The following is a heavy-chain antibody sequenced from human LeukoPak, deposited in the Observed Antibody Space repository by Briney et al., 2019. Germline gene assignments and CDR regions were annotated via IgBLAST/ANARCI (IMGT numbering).Heavy chain of an antibody. Sequence: PSETLSLTCTVSGYSISSGYYWGWIRQPPGKGLEWIGSIYHSGSTYYNPSLKSRVTISVDKSKNQFSLKLSSVTAADTAVYYCARERFGGVIPLYYYYYMDVWGKGTTVTVSS. CDR3: ARERFGGVIPLYYYYYMDV. J-gene: IGHJ6*03. V-gene: IGHV4-38-2*02. CDR2: IYHSGST. D-gene: IGHD3-16*01. CDR1: GYSISSGYY.